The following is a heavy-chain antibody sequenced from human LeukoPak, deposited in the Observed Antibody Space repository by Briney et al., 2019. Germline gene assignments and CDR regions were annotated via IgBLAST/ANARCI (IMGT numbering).Heavy chain of an antibody. D-gene: IGHD3-16*01. Sequence: GGSLRLSCAASGFTFSSYYMNWVRQAPGKGLEWVSSISSSSTYVYYADSVKGRFTISRDNAKKSLYLQMNSLRAEDTAVYYCARRAMMGYFDYWGQGTLVTVSS. CDR1: GFTFSSYY. CDR2: ISSSSTYV. J-gene: IGHJ4*02. CDR3: ARRAMMGYFDY. V-gene: IGHV3-21*01.